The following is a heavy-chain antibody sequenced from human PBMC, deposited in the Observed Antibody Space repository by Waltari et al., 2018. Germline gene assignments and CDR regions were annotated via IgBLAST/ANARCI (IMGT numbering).Heavy chain of an antibody. J-gene: IGHJ6*02. CDR3: ARDYCDRRNCHGMDV. CDR2: ISYNERNI. V-gene: IGHV3-30*04. CDR1: EFTFSSCA. D-gene: IGHD3-22*01. Sequence: QVQLVESGGGVVQPGKSLGLSCAASEFTFSSCAMHWVRQAPGKGLEWVAVISYNERNIYYVDSVKGRFTISRDNSKKMLYLQMNSLRAEDTAVYYCARDYCDRRNCHGMDVWGQGTTVTVSS.